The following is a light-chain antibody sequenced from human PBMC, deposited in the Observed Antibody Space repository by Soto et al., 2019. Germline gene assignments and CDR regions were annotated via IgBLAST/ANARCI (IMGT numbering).Light chain of an antibody. V-gene: IGKV1-33*01. J-gene: IGKJ4*01. CDR3: QQFDNLPLT. CDR1: QDISNY. CDR2: DAS. Sequence: DIQMTQSPSSLSASVGDRVTITCQASQDISNYVNWYQQKPGKAPNLLISDASTLETGVPSRFSGSGSGTDFSCTVSSLQPEDIATYYCQQFDNLPLTFGGGTQVEIK.